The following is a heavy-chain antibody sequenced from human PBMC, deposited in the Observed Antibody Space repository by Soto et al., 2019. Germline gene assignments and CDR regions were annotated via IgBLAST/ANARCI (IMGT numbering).Heavy chain of an antibody. J-gene: IGHJ4*02. CDR1: GGSISSYY. V-gene: IGHV4-59*01. CDR2: IYYSGST. CDR3: ARLYYYDSSDTYYFDY. Sequence: PSETLSLTCTVSGGSISSYYWSWIRQPPGKGLEWIGYIYYSGSTNYNPSLKSRVTISVDTSKNQFSLRLSSVTAADTAVYYCARLYYYDSSDTYYFDYWGQGTLVTVSS. D-gene: IGHD3-22*01.